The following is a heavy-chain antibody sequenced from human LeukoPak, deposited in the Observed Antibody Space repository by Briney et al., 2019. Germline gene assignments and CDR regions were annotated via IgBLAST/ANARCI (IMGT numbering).Heavy chain of an antibody. J-gene: IGHJ4*02. CDR2: IKQDGSEK. Sequence: GGSLRLSCAASGFTFSSYWMSWVRQAPGKGLEWVANIKQDGSEKYYVDSVKGRFTISRNNAKNSLYLQMNSLRAEDTAVYYCARRRYSGSSQHFDYWGQGTLVTVSS. V-gene: IGHV3-7*01. CDR1: GFTFSSYW. D-gene: IGHD1-26*01. CDR3: ARRRYSGSSQHFDY.